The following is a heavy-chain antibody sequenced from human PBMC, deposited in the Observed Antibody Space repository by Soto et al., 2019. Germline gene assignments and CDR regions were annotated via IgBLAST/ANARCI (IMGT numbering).Heavy chain of an antibody. CDR1: GFTLSGYW. V-gene: IGHV3-7*01. Sequence: EVQLVESGGGLVQPGGSLRLSCAASGFTLSGYWMSWFRQAPGKGLEWVANIKQDGSEENYVDSVQGRFTISRDNAKNALYLQMISLRVADTAVYYRATEIAARLWGIGTTVTVSS. D-gene: IGHD6-6*01. CDR3: ATEIAARL. J-gene: IGHJ6*04. CDR2: IKQDGSEE.